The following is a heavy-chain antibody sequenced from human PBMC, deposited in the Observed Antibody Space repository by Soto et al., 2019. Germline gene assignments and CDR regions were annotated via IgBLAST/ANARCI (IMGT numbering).Heavy chain of an antibody. Sequence: QAQLVQSGAEVKKPGASVKVSCKASGYDFNSYGITWVRQAHGQGLEWLGWISPYSDDTKYAQKLPSTVTVTMERSSRTVYMDLRSLRSNDTAIYYCARGGYYDSSGSRNYHYYGMNVWGQGTTVTVSS. J-gene: IGHJ6*02. CDR3: ARGGYYDSSGSRNYHYYGMNV. CDR2: ISPYSDDT. D-gene: IGHD3-22*01. CDR1: GYDFNSYG. V-gene: IGHV1-18*01.